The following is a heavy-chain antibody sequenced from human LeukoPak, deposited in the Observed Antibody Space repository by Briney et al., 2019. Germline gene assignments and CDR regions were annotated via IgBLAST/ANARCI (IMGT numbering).Heavy chain of an antibody. Sequence: GGSLRLSCAASGFTFSSYWMHWVRQVPGEGLVGVSRISEDGSTTNYADSVRGRFTISRDNVKNTVYLEMNSLKVEDSAVYYCARDIGDHVGRQSWGQGILVTVSS. CDR2: ISEDGSTT. D-gene: IGHD2-21*02. CDR1: GFTFSSYW. V-gene: IGHV3-74*01. CDR3: ARDIGDHVGRQS. J-gene: IGHJ5*02.